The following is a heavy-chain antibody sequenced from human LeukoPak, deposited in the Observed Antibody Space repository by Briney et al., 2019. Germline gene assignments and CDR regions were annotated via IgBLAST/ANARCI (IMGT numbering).Heavy chain of an antibody. Sequence: SGGSLRLSCAASGFTFSNYTMNWVRQAPGKGLEWVSSISSSSSYIHYADSVKGRFSTSRDNAKNSLYLQMNSLRAGDTAVYYCARDPAPGLVDIWGRGTMVTVSS. CDR1: GFTFSNYT. CDR2: ISSSSSYI. J-gene: IGHJ3*02. V-gene: IGHV3-21*01. D-gene: IGHD3-16*01. CDR3: ARDPAPGLVDI.